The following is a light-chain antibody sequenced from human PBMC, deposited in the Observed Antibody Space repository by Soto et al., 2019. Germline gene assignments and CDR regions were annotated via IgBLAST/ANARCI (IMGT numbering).Light chain of an antibody. CDR2: AAS. J-gene: IGKJ1*01. Sequence: DIQMTPSPSALSGAVGDRVTITCRASQSISSYLNWYQQKPGKAPKLLIYAASSLQSGVPSRFSGSGSGTDFTLTISSLQPEDFATYYCQQSYSTPWTFGQGTKVDIK. CDR1: QSISSY. CDR3: QQSYSTPWT. V-gene: IGKV1-39*01.